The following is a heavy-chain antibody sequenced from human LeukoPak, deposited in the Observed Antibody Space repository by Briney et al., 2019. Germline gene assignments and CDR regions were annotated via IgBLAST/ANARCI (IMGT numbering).Heavy chain of an antibody. J-gene: IGHJ4*02. Sequence: PSETLSLTCAVYGGSFSGYYWSSIRQPPGKGLEWIGEINHSGSTNYNPSLKSRVTISVDTSKNQFSLKLSSVTAADTAIYYCARDILDVGATHYFDHWGQGSLLTVSS. V-gene: IGHV4-34*01. D-gene: IGHD1-26*01. CDR1: GGSFSGYY. CDR2: INHSGST. CDR3: ARDILDVGATHYFDH.